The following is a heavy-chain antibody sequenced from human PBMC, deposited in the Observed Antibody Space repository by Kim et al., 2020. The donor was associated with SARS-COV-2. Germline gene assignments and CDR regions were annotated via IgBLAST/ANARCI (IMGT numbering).Heavy chain of an antibody. Sequence: ASVKVSCKASGYTFTGYYMHWVRQAPGQGLEWMGRINPNSGGTNYAQKFHGRVTMTRDTSISTAYMEQNRLRSDDTAVYYCARDLTDYIWGSYPPAGWFDPWGQGTLVTVSS. CDR1: GYTFTGYY. V-gene: IGHV1-2*06. J-gene: IGHJ5*02. CDR3: ARDLTDYIWGSYPPAGWFDP. D-gene: IGHD3-16*02. CDR2: INPNSGGT.